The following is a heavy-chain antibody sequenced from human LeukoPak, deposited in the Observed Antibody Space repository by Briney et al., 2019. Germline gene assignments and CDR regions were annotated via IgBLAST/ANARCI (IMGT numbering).Heavy chain of an antibody. J-gene: IGHJ5*02. D-gene: IGHD2-15*01. V-gene: IGHV3-53*01. CDR1: GFTVSSNY. CDR2: IYSGGST. CDR3: ARDDKRSGALDP. Sequence: GGSLRLSCAASGFTVSSNYMSWVRQAPGKGLEWVSVIYSGGSTYYADSVKGRFTIPRDNSKNTLYLQMNSLRAEDTAVYYCARDDKRSGALDPWGQGTLVTVSS.